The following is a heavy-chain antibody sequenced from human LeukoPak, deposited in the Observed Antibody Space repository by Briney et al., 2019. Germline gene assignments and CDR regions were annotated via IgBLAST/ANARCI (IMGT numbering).Heavy chain of an antibody. J-gene: IGHJ4*02. V-gene: IGHV4-34*01. CDR2: INHSGST. CDR3: AGEENF. CDR1: GGSFSGYY. D-gene: IGHD3-3*01. Sequence: PSETLSLTCAVYGGSFSGYYWSWIRQPPGKGLEWIGEINHSGSTNYNPSLKSRVTISVDTSKNQFSLKLSSVTAADTAVYYCAGEENFRGQGTLVTVSS.